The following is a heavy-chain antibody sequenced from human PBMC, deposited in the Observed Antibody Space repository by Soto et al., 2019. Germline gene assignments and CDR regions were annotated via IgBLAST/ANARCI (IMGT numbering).Heavy chain of an antibody. V-gene: IGHV3-21*01. CDR1: GFTFSSYS. CDR2: ISSSSSYI. CDR3: ARDLGYYGSGSYYNVADGMDV. D-gene: IGHD3-10*01. J-gene: IGHJ6*02. Sequence: EVQLVESGGGLVKPGGSLRLSCAASGFTFSSYSMNWVRQAPGKGLEWGASISSSSSYIYYADSVKGRFTISRDNAKNSQYLQMNSLRAEDTAVYYCARDLGYYGSGSYYNVADGMDVWGQGTTVTVSS.